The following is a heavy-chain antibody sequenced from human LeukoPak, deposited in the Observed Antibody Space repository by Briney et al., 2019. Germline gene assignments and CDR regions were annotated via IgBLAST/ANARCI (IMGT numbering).Heavy chain of an antibody. V-gene: IGHV3-30*03. CDR3: AGATVVTPS. J-gene: IGHJ4*02. CDR2: ISYDGSNK. Sequence: SGGSLRLSCAASGFTFDDYGMSWVRQAPGKGLEWVAVISYDGSNKYYADSVKGRFTISRDNSKNTLYLQMNSLRAEDTAVYYCAGATVVTPSWGQGTLVTVSS. CDR1: GFTFDDYG. D-gene: IGHD4-23*01.